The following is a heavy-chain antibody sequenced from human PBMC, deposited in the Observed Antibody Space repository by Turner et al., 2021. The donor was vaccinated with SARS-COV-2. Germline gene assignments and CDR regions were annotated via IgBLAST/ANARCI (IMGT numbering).Heavy chain of an antibody. J-gene: IGHJ4*02. V-gene: IGHV1-69*01. Sequence: QVQLVQSGADVKTPGSSVKVSCKASGGTFISYAITWVRQAPGQGLEWMGGIIPILGTANYAQKFQGRVTITADDSTSTAYMELSSLRSEDTAVYYCARISAYDSSGYYFDYWGQGTLVTVSS. CDR2: IIPILGTA. D-gene: IGHD3-22*01. CDR3: ARISAYDSSGYYFDY. CDR1: GGTFISYA.